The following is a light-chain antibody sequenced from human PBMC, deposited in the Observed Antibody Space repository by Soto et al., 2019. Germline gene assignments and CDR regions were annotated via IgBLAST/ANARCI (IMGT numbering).Light chain of an antibody. CDR3: QTWGTGIHVL. V-gene: IGLV4-69*01. J-gene: IGLJ2*01. Sequence: QSVLTQSPSASASLGASVKLTCTLSSGHTSYAIAWHQQHPEKGPRFLMKLNTDGSHNKGDGIPDRFSVSSSGAEYYLTISSLKSEDEAGYYCQTWGTGIHVLFGGGSKLTVL. CDR1: SGHTSYA. CDR2: LNTDGSH.